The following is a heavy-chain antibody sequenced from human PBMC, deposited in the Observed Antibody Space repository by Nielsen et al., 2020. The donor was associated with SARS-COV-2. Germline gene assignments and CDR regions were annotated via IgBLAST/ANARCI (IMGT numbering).Heavy chain of an antibody. CDR3: ARDGNDLLWFGELSYYYYGMDV. CDR1: GFTFSSYS. J-gene: IGHJ6*02. CDR2: ISSSSSTI. V-gene: IGHV3-48*04. D-gene: IGHD3-10*01. Sequence: GESLKISCAASGFTFSSYSMNWVRQAPGKGLEWVSYISSSSSTIYYADSVKGRFTISRDNAKNSLYLQMNSLRAEDTAVYYCARDGNDLLWFGELSYYYYGMDVWGQGTTVTVSS.